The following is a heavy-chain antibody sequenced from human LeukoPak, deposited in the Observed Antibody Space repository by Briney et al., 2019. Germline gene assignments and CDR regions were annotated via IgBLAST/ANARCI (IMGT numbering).Heavy chain of an antibody. CDR1: GYTFTSYG. D-gene: IGHD1-26*01. CDR2: ISAYNGNT. V-gene: IGHV1-18*01. J-gene: IGHJ4*02. CDR3: ARDSQWELLPDY. Sequence: ASVKVSCKASGYTFTSYGISWVRQAPGQGLEWMGWISAYNGNTNYAQKLQGRVTMTIDTSTSTAYMEPRSLRSDDTAVYYCARDSQWELLPDYWGQGTLVTVSS.